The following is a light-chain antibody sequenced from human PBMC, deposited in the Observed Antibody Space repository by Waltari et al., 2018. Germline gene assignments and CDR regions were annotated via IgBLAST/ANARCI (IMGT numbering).Light chain of an antibody. CDR1: QSISSW. J-gene: IGKJ4*01. V-gene: IGKV1-5*03. Sequence: DIQMTQSPSTLSASVGDRVPITCRASQSISSWLAWYQQKPGKAPKLLIYKSSSLESGVPSRFSGSGSGTDFTFTISSLQPEDIATYYCQQYDNLPLTFGGGTKVEIK. CDR3: QQYDNLPLT. CDR2: KSS.